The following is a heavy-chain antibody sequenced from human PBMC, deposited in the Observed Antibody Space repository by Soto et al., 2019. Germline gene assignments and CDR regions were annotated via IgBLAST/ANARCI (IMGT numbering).Heavy chain of an antibody. V-gene: IGHV3-21*01. CDR3: ARESEDLTSNFDY. J-gene: IGHJ4*02. Sequence: GGALRLSCAASGFTFSRYSMNWVRQAPGKGLEWVSSISSTTNYIYYADSMKGRFTVSRDNAKNSVYLDMNSLSAEDTAVYYCARESEDLTSNFDYWGQGTLVTVSS. CDR2: ISSTTNYI. CDR1: GFTFSRYS.